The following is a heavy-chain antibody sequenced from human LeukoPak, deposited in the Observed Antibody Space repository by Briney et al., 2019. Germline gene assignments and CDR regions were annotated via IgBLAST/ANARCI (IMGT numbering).Heavy chain of an antibody. D-gene: IGHD2-2*01. CDR3: ARIGYCSSTSCYRYWGDYYYYYYMDV. V-gene: IGHV4-34*01. Sequence: ETLSLTCAVYGGSFSGYYWSWIRQPPGKGLEWIGEINHSGSTNYNPSLKSRVTISVDTSKNQFSLKLSSVTAADTAVYYCARIGYCSSTSCYRYWGDYYYYYYMDVWGKGTTVTVSS. J-gene: IGHJ6*03. CDR1: GGSFSGYY. CDR2: INHSGST.